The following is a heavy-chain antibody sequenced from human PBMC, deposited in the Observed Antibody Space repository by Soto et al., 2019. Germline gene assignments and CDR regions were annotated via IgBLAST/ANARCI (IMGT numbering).Heavy chain of an antibody. J-gene: IGHJ4*02. CDR3: GKVMRLREVALMTTPPGGFDY. CDR1: GFTFSSYA. Sequence: GGSLRLSCAASGFTFSSYAMSWVRQAPGKGLEWVSAISGSGGSTYYADSVKGRFTISRDNSKNTLYLQMNSLRAEDTAVYYCGKVMRLREVALMTTPPGGFDYWGQGTLVTVSS. D-gene: IGHD4-4*01. V-gene: IGHV3-23*01. CDR2: ISGSGGST.